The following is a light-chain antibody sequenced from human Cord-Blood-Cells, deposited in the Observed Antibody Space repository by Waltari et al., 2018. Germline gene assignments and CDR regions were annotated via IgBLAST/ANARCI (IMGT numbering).Light chain of an antibody. CDR1: SSDVGGSNY. J-gene: IGLJ2*01. Sequence: QSALTQPRSVSGSPGQSVTLSCTGTSSDVGGSNYVSWYQQHPGQAPKLMINDVSKRPSGVPERVSGSKSGNTASLTISGLQAEDEADYYCCSYAGSYTFDVVFCGGTKLTVL. V-gene: IGLV2-11*01. CDR3: CSYAGSYTFDVV. CDR2: DVS.